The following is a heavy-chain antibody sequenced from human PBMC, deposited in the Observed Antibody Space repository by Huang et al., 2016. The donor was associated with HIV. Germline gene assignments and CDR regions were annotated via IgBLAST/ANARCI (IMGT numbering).Heavy chain of an antibody. Sequence: EVQLVQSGAEVKKPGESLKISCKGSGYTFTNSWIGWVRQMPGKGREWMGLIYPGDSDLIYSPSFQGQVTISSEKSISTAYLLWSTLEASDTAMYYCARGATLTGNTNFFDVWGQGTMVSVSS. CDR1: GYTFTNSW. D-gene: IGHD3-9*01. CDR3: ARGATLTGNTNFFDV. CDR2: IYPGDSDL. V-gene: IGHV5-51*03. J-gene: IGHJ3*01.